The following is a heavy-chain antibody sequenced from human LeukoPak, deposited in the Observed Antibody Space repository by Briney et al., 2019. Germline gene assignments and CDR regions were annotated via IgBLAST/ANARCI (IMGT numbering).Heavy chain of an antibody. CDR3: AREGYSGILGAFDI. V-gene: IGHV3-48*03. D-gene: IGHD1-26*01. J-gene: IGHJ3*02. CDR1: GFSFSSHE. CDR2: ISDSGSTI. Sequence: GGSLRLSCAASGFSFSSHEMHWVRQAPGKGLEWLSYISDSGSTIHTADSVKGGFSSSRDNAKSSLYLQLNSLRAEDTAVYYCAREGYSGILGAFDIWGQGTMVTVSS.